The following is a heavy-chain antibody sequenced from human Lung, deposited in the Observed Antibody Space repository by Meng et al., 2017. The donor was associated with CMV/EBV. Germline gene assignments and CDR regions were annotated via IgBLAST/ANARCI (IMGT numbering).Heavy chain of an antibody. CDR1: GFTFSSND. Sequence: GGSXRLSCAASGFTFSSNDLSWVRQAPGKGLEWVSSISTSGGDTYHADSVKCRFTISRDNSKKTFYLQMNSLRAEDTAVYYCASLERTFRDDWGQGALVTVSS. J-gene: IGHJ4*01. V-gene: IGHV3-23*01. CDR3: ASLERTFRDD. CDR2: ISTSGGDT. D-gene: IGHD3-16*01.